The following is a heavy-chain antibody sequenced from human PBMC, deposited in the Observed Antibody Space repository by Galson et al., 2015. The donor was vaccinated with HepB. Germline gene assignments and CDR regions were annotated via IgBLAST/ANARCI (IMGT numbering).Heavy chain of an antibody. CDR2: IYWDDDK. J-gene: IGHJ4*02. CDR3: AHLHVPTSYSSGWYGFDY. D-gene: IGHD6-19*01. V-gene: IGHV2-5*02. Sequence: PALVKPTQTLTLTCTFSGFSLSTSGVGVGWIRQPPGKALEWLALIYWDDDKRYSPSLKSRLTITKDTSKNQVVLTMTNMDPVDTATYYCAHLHVPTSYSSGWYGFDYWGQGTLVTVSS. CDR1: GFSLSTSGVG.